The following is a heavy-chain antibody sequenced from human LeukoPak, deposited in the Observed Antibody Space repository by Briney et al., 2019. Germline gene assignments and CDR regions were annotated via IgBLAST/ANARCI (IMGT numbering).Heavy chain of an antibody. CDR3: ARGSAYAIPFYYFDY. D-gene: IGHD2-8*01. J-gene: IGHJ4*02. CDR2: IKQDGSEK. V-gene: IGHV3-7*03. CDR1: GFTFSSYW. Sequence: PGGSLRLSCAASGFTFSSYWMSWVRQAPGKGLEWVANIKQDGSEKYYVDSVKGRFTISRDNAKNSLYLQMNSLRAEDTAVYYCARGSAYAIPFYYFDYWGQGTLVTVSS.